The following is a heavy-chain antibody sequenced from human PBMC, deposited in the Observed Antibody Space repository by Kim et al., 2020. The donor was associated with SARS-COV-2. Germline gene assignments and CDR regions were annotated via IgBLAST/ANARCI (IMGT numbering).Heavy chain of an antibody. D-gene: IGHD3-22*01. V-gene: IGHV4-59*01. Sequence: SETLSLTCTVSGGSISSYYWSWIRQPPGKGLEWIGYIYYSGSTNYNPSLKSRVTISVDTSKNQFSLKLSSVTAADTAVYYCARGFKTYYYDSSGARSQLGRFDPWGQGTLVTVSS. CDR2: IYYSGST. CDR3: ARGFKTYYYDSSGARSQLGRFDP. CDR1: GGSISSYY. J-gene: IGHJ5*02.